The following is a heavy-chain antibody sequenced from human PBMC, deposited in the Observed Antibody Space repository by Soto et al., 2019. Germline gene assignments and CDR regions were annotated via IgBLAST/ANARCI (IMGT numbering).Heavy chain of an antibody. CDR2: IKQDGSQK. Sequence: XGSLRLSCAASVFTFSSYSMNCARHAPGKWLEWVANIKQDGSQKYYVDSVKGRFTISRDNAKNSLFLQISSLRAEDTAVYYCARPGPTSGLLYWGLTTLFTVSS. CDR1: VFTFSSYS. V-gene: IGHV3-7*01. D-gene: IGHD6-19*01. J-gene: IGHJ4*02. CDR3: ARPGPTSGLLY.